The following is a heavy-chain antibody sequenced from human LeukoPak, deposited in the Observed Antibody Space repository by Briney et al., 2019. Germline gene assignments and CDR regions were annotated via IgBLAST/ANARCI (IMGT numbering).Heavy chain of an antibody. J-gene: IGHJ5*02. V-gene: IGHV4-4*07. D-gene: IGHD5-18*01. CDR2: IYTSGST. CDR1: GDSISSYS. CDR3: ARGVDTAMVSGGYNWFEP. Sequence: PSETLSLTCSVSGDSISSYSWNWIRQSAGKGLEGIGRIYTSGSTNYTPSLESRVTVSLDTSRNQFSLNLTSVTAADTAVYYCARGVDTAMVSGGYNWFEPWGQGIEVLVSS.